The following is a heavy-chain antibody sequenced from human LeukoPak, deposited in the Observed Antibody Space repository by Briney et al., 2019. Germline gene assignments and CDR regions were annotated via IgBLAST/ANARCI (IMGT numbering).Heavy chain of an antibody. Sequence: SETLSLTCAIYGGSFSGYFWSWFRQPPGKGLEWIGEINRSGSTNYNSSLSLKSRVTISVDTSKNQFPLKLSSVTAADTAVYYCARHRRSSGVRYFDLWGRGTLVTVSS. D-gene: IGHD6-19*01. J-gene: IGHJ2*01. CDR1: GGSFSGYF. CDR3: ARHRRSSGVRYFDL. V-gene: IGHV4-34*01. CDR2: INRSGST.